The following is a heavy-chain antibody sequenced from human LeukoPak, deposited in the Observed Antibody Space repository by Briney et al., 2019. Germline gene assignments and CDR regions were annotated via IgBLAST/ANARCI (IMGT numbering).Heavy chain of an antibody. J-gene: IGHJ1*01. CDR2: IRNDGPEK. V-gene: IGHV3-7*01. CDR3: VRDLLGSGSTTAYLYH. D-gene: IGHD3-10*01. CDR1: RFTFSDYY. Sequence: GGSLRLSCTASRFTFSDYYMAWVRQAPGRGLEWVATIRNDGPEKFYVDSVKGRFTISRDNARNSLYLQMNSLRAEDMAVYFCVRDLLGSGSTTAYLYHWGQGTLVTVSS.